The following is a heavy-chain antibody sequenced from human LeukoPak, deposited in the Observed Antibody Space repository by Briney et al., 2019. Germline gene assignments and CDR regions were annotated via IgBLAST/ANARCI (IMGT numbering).Heavy chain of an antibody. CDR1: GYTFTGYY. CDR2: INPNSGGT. J-gene: IGHJ4*02. CDR3: ARVAGAMFRNYFDY. V-gene: IGHV1-2*04. Sequence: ASVKVSCKASGYTFTGYYMHWVRQAPGQGLEWMGWINPNSGGTNYAQKFQGWVTMTRDTSISTAYMELSRLRSGDTAVYYCARVAGAMFRNYFDYWGQGTLVTVSS. D-gene: IGHD1-26*01.